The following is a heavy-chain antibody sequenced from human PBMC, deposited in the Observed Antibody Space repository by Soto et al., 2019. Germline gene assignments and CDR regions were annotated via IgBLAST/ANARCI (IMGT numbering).Heavy chain of an antibody. Sequence: GGSLRLSCAASGFTFSSYSMNWVRQAPGKGLEWVSFISSSSSYIHYADSVRGRFTISRDNAKNSLYLQMNSLRAEDTAVYYCARGDSYSDYWGQGTLLTVSS. J-gene: IGHJ4*02. CDR3: ARGDSYSDY. CDR1: GFTFSSYS. V-gene: IGHV3-21*01. D-gene: IGHD3-22*01. CDR2: ISSSSSYI.